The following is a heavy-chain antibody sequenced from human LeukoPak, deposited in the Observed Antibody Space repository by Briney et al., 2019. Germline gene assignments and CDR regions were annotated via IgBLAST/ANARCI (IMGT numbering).Heavy chain of an antibody. CDR2: INHSGST. J-gene: IGHJ4*02. V-gene: IGHV4-34*01. CDR3: ARGKRRYSSSWYIGNYFDY. CDR1: GGSFSGYY. D-gene: IGHD6-13*01. Sequence: SETLSFTCAVYGGSFSGYYWSWIRQPPGKGLEWIGEINHSGSTNYNPSLKSRVTISVDTSKNQLSLKLSSVTAADTAVYYCARGKRRYSSSWYIGNYFDYWGQGTLVTVSS.